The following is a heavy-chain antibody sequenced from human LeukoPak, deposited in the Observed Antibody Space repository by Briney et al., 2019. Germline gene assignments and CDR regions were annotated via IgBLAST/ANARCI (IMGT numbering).Heavy chain of an antibody. J-gene: IGHJ4*02. CDR3: ARDTCSSTSCYYDY. D-gene: IGHD2-2*01. V-gene: IGHV1-2*02. CDR2: INPNSGGT. CDR1: GYTFTGYY. Sequence: ASVKVSCKASGYTFTGYYMHWVRQAPGQGLEWMGWINPNSGGTNYAQKFQGRVTMTRDTSISTAYMELSRPRSDDTAVYYCARDTCSSTSCYYDYWGQGTLVTVSS.